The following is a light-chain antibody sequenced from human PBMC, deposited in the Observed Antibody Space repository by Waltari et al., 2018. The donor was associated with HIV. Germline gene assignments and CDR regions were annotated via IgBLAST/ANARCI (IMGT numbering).Light chain of an antibody. CDR3: QSYDSSLSVVV. V-gene: IGLV1-40*01. Sequence: QSVLTQPPSVSGPPGQRCTSSLTRSRSNIGAGSDVHWYPHFPGTAPKLLIYVNINRPSGVPDRFAGSNSGTSASLAITGLQAEDESDYYCQSYDSSLSVVVFGGGTKLTVL. CDR1: RSNIGAGSD. CDR2: VNI. J-gene: IGLJ2*01.